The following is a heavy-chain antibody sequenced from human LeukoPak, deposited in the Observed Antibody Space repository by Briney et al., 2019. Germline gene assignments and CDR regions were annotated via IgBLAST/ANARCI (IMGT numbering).Heavy chain of an antibody. V-gene: IGHV1-18*01. CDR3: ARDYYDSSGYYYHAFDI. CDR2: ISAYNGNT. D-gene: IGHD3-22*01. CDR1: GYTFTSYG. Sequence: ASVKVSCKASGYTFTSYGISWVRQAPGQGLEWMGWISAYNGNTNYAQKLQGRVTMTTDTSTSTAYMELRGLRSDDTAVYYCARDYYDSSGYYYHAFDIWGQGTMVTVSS. J-gene: IGHJ3*02.